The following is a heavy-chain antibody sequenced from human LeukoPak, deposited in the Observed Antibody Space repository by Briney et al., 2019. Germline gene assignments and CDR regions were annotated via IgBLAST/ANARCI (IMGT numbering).Heavy chain of an antibody. D-gene: IGHD1-1*01. V-gene: IGHV3-15*01. Sequence: PGGSLRLSWPASEFTFSNAGMNWMGWFRQAPGKGLEWVGLTKIKTDDGTPDYAALVKGRFTISRDDSKNTVYLEMNSLETEDTAVYYCISGGGTADYWGQGTLVSVSS. CDR2: TKIKTDDGTP. CDR1: EFTFSNAG. CDR3: ISGGGTADY. J-gene: IGHJ4*02.